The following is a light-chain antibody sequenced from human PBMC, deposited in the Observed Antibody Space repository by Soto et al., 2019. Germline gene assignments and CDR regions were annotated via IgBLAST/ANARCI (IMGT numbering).Light chain of an antibody. Sequence: ELVLTQSPATLSLSPGERATLSCRASQSVSSYLAWYQQKPGQAPRLLIYDASNRATGIPARFSGSGSGTDFTLTISSLEAEDFAVYYCQQRSNWPPYTFGQGTKLEI. CDR1: QSVSSY. CDR3: QQRSNWPPYT. V-gene: IGKV3-11*01. CDR2: DAS. J-gene: IGKJ2*01.